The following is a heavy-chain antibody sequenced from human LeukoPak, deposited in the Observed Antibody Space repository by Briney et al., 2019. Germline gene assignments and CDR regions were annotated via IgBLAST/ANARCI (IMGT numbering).Heavy chain of an antibody. Sequence: ASVKVSCKASGYTFTGYYMHWVRQAPGQGLEWMGWINPNSGGTNYAQKFQGRVTVTRDTSISTAYMELSRLRSDDTAVYYCARDLWSGYSTFDYWGQGTLVTVSS. J-gene: IGHJ4*02. CDR1: GYTFTGYY. CDR3: ARDLWSGYSTFDY. D-gene: IGHD3-3*01. CDR2: INPNSGGT. V-gene: IGHV1-2*02.